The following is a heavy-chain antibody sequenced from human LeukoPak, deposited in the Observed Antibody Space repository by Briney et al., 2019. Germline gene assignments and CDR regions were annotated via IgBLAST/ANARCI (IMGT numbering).Heavy chain of an antibody. V-gene: IGHV1-8*03. CDR2: MNPNSGNT. CDR3: ARVGVDHSGNVLKYFFDY. CDR1: GYTFTSYD. Sequence: GASVKVSCKASGYTFTSYDINWVRQATGQGLEWMGWMNPNSGNTGYAQKFQGRVTITRNTSISTAYMELSSLRSEDTAVYYCARVGVDHSGNVLKYFFDYWGQGTLVTVSS. J-gene: IGHJ4*02. D-gene: IGHD4-23*01.